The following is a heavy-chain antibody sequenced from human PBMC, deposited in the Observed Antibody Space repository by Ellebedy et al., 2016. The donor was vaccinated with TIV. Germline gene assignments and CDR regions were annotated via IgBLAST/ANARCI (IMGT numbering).Heavy chain of an antibody. CDR3: ANSDY. J-gene: IGHJ4*02. Sequence: GESLKISCAASGFTVSSNYMSWVRQAPGKGLEWVSVIYSGGSTYYADSVKGRFTISRDNSKNTLYLPMNSLRAEDTAVYYCANSDYWGQGTLVTVSS. V-gene: IGHV3-53*01. CDR1: GFTVSSNY. CDR2: IYSGGST.